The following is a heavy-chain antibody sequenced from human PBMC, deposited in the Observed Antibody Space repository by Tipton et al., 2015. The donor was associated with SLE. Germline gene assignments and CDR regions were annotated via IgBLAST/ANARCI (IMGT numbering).Heavy chain of an antibody. V-gene: IGHV3-11*01. CDR2: ISSSGSTI. J-gene: IGHJ4*02. Sequence: SLRLSCAASGFTFSDYYMSWIRQAPGKGLEWVSYISSSGSTIYYADSVKGRFTISRDNAKNSLYLQMNSLRAADTAVYYCARFRGYDSSGYYHFDYWGQGTLVTVSS. CDR1: GFTFSDYY. CDR3: ARFRGYDSSGYYHFDY. D-gene: IGHD3-22*01.